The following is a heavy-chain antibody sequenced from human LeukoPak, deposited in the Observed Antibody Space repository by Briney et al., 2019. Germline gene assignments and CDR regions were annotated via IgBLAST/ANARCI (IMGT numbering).Heavy chain of an antibody. CDR1: GGSFSSSSYY. D-gene: IGHD6-19*01. CDR3: ARTIAVAGKRGYYYYYYMDV. CDR2: IYYSGST. J-gene: IGHJ6*03. Sequence: SETLSLTCTVSGGSFSSSSYYWGWICQPPGKGLEWIGSIYYSGSTYYNPSLKSRVTISVDTSKNQFSLKLSSVTAADTAVYYCARTIAVAGKRGYYYYYYMDVWGKGTTVTVSS. V-gene: IGHV4-39*01.